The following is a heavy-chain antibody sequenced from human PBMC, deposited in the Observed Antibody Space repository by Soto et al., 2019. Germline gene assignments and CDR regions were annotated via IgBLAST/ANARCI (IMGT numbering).Heavy chain of an antibody. CDR2: ISAYNGNT. Sequence: ASVKVSCKASGYTFTSYGISWVRQAPGLGLEWMGWISAYNGNTNYAQKLQGRVTMTTDTSTSTAYMELRSLRSDDTAVYYCARMYGGYDGEVYYFDYWGQGTLVTVSS. CDR3: ARMYGGYDGEVYYFDY. V-gene: IGHV1-18*01. D-gene: IGHD5-12*01. CDR1: GYTFTSYG. J-gene: IGHJ4*02.